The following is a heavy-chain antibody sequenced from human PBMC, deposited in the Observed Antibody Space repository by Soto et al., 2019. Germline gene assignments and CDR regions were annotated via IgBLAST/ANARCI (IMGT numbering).Heavy chain of an antibody. CDR3: VRENYYYGMDV. CDR1: GFTVSSNY. V-gene: IGHV3-66*01. Sequence: GGSLRLSCAASGFTVSSNYMSWVRQAPGKGLEWVSAINNAGTTFYADSVKGRFTISRDDSKNTLFLQMNSLRVEDTAMYYCVRENYYYGMDVWGQGTVVTVS. CDR2: INNAGTT. J-gene: IGHJ6*02.